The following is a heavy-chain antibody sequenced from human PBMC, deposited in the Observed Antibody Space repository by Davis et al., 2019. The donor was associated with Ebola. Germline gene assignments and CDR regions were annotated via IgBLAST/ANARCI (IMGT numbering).Heavy chain of an antibody. CDR1: GGSISSGVNY. V-gene: IGHV4-31*03. CDR3: ARRLVATYYFDY. Sequence: MPSETLSLTCTVSGGSISSGVNYWIWVRQHPGKGLEWIGYIYHSGSTYYNPSLKSRVSISVDTSKNQFSLKVSSVTAADTAVYYCARRLVATYYFDYWGQGTLVTVSS. D-gene: IGHD5-12*01. CDR2: IYHSGST. J-gene: IGHJ4*02.